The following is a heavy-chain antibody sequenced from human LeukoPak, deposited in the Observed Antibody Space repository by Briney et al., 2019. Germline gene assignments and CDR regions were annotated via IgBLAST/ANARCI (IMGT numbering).Heavy chain of an antibody. V-gene: IGHV3-74*01. CDR2: INSDGSST. CDR3: TRGYSSWYSDS. J-gene: IGHJ4*02. Sequence: AGGSLRLSCAAYGFTFSSYWMHWVRQAPGKGLVWVSRINSDGSSTSYADSVKGRFTISRDNAKNTLYLQMNSLRDEDTALYYCTRGYSSWYSDSWGQGTLVTVSS. D-gene: IGHD6-13*01. CDR1: GFTFSSYW.